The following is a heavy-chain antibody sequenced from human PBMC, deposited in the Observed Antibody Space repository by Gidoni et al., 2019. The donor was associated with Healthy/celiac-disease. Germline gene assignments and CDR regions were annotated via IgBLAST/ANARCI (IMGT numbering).Heavy chain of an antibody. J-gene: IGHJ3*02. V-gene: IGHV5-51*01. CDR1: GYSFTSYW. CDR3: ARHPTDYYDSSGYPKSHAFDI. CDR2: IYPGDSDT. D-gene: IGHD3-22*01. Sequence: EVQLVQSGAEVKKPGESLKISCKGSGYSFTSYWIGWVRQMPWKGLEWMWIIYPGDSDTRYSPSFQGQVTISADKSISTAYLQLSSLKASDTAMYYCARHPTDYYDSSGYPKSHAFDIWGQGTMVTVSS.